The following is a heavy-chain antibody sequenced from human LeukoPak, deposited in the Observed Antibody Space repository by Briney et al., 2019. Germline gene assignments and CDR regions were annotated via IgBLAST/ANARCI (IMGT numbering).Heavy chain of an antibody. CDR2: IGSSSSTI. CDR1: GFTFSSYT. J-gene: IGHJ4*02. CDR3: APFYYGSGPPFDY. V-gene: IGHV3-48*01. Sequence: GGSLRLSCAASGFTFSSYTMNWVRQAPGKGLEWVSYIGSSSSTIYYADSVKGRFTISRDNAKNSLYLQMNSLRAEDTAVYYCAPFYYGSGPPFDYWGQGTLVTVSS. D-gene: IGHD3-10*01.